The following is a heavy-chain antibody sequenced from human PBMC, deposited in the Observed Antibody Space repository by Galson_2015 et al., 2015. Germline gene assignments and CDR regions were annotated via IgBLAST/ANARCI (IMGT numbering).Heavy chain of an antibody. V-gene: IGHV3-30*01. CDR3: ARWEREAAGHGFDY. Sequence: SLRLSCAASGFTFSSYAMHWVRQAPGKRLEWVAVISYDGSNKYYADSVKGRFTISRDNSKNTLYLQMNSLRAEDTAVYYCARWEREAAGHGFDYWGQGTLVTVSS. CDR2: ISYDGSNK. D-gene: IGHD6-13*01. J-gene: IGHJ4*02. CDR1: GFTFSSYA.